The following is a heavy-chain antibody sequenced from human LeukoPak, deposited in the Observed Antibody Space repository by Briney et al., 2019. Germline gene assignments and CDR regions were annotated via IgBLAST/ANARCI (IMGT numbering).Heavy chain of an antibody. D-gene: IGHD3-10*02. CDR1: GFTFSSYE. J-gene: IGHJ6*04. CDR2: ISSSGSTI. V-gene: IGHV3-48*03. CDR3: AELGITMIGGV. Sequence: GGSLRLSCAASGFTFSSYEMNWVRQAPGKGLEGGSYISSSGSTIYYADSVKGRFTISRDNAKNSLYLQMNSLRAEDTAVYYCAELGITMIGGVWGKGTTVTISS.